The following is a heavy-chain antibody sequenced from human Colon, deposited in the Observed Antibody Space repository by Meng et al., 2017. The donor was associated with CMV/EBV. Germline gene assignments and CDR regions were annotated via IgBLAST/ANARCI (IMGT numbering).Heavy chain of an antibody. CDR3: AKDWHVVKYYGMDV. D-gene: IGHD2-15*01. Sequence: GESLKISCEGSGFNIRDYGIHWVRQAPGRGLEWVAVLWSDGNKKFYADSVKGRFTISRDLFKNTVYLQMNSLRADDTALYYCAKDWHVVKYYGMDVWGQGTTVTVSS. J-gene: IGHJ6*02. CDR1: GFNIRDYG. CDR2: LWSDGNKK. V-gene: IGHV3-33*06.